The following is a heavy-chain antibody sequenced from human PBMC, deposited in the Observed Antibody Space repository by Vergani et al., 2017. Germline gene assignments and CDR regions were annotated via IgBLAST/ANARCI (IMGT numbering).Heavy chain of an antibody. CDR1: GFTFDPYT. Sequence: EVQLLESGGGLVQPGGSRRLSCAGAGFTFDPYTMASVRQAPGKGLEWVATISSVGGDIFYAYSVKGRFTISRDNSKNTLFLQMNSLKDEDTAVYYCTTASGVYYLHGEYFQYWGQGTLVTVSS. J-gene: IGHJ1*01. CDR2: ISSVGGDI. CDR3: TTASGVYYLHGEYFQY. D-gene: IGHD3-10*01. V-gene: IGHV3-23*01.